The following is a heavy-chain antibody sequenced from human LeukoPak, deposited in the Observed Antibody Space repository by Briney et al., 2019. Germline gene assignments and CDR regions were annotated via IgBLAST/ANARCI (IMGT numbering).Heavy chain of an antibody. Sequence: GGSLRLSCAASGFSNYTMHWVRQAPGKGLEWVSSISSSSSYIYYADSVKGRFTISRDNAKNSLYLQMNSLRAEDTAVYYCARVPVMTTVPYYYYYMDVWGKGTTVTVSS. J-gene: IGHJ6*03. D-gene: IGHD4-17*01. CDR1: GFSNYT. CDR3: ARVPVMTTVPYYYYYMDV. V-gene: IGHV3-21*01. CDR2: ISSSSSYI.